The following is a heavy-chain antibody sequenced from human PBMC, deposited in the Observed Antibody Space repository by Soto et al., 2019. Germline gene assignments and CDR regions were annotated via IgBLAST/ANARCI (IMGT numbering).Heavy chain of an antibody. J-gene: IGHJ4*02. CDR2: IYYSGST. CDR1: GGSISSGGYY. CDR3: TRGFSGAPSDY. V-gene: IGHV4-31*03. Sequence: SETLSLTCSVSGGSISSGGYYWSWIRQHPGKGLEWIGYIYYSGSTYYNPSLRSRVAISIDRSKNQFSLEMRSVTAADTAIYYCTRGFSGAPSDYWGQGALVTVSS. D-gene: IGHD3-3*01.